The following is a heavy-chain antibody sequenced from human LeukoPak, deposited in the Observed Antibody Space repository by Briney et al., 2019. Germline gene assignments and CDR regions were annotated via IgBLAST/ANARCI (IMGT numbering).Heavy chain of an antibody. CDR3: ARDRSYGHYYYYMDV. Sequence: SVKVSCKASGGTFSSYAISWVRQAPGQGLEWMGGIIPIFGTANYAQKFQGRVTITADKSTSTAYMELSSLRSEDTAVYYCARDRSYGHYYYYMDVWGKGTTVTVSS. V-gene: IGHV1-69*06. J-gene: IGHJ6*03. CDR2: IIPIFGTA. CDR1: GGTFSSYA. D-gene: IGHD5-18*01.